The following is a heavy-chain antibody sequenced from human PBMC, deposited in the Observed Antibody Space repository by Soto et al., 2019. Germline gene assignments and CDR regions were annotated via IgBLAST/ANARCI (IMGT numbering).Heavy chain of an antibody. D-gene: IGHD3-3*01. J-gene: IGHJ6*02. CDR1: GFTFSSYG. Sequence: PGGSLRLSCAASGFTFSSYGMHWVRQAPGKGLEWVAVIWYDGSNKYYADSVKGRFTISRDNSKNTLYLQMNSLRAEDTAVYYCARDFGYDFWSGYSYYYYGMDVWGQGTTVTVSS. V-gene: IGHV3-33*01. CDR2: IWYDGSNK. CDR3: ARDFGYDFWSGYSYYYYGMDV.